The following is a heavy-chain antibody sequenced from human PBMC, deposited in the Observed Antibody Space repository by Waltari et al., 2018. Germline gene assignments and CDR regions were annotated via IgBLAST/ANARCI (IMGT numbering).Heavy chain of an antibody. Sequence: EVQLVESGGGLVQPGGSLRLSCAASGFTSSSSSMNWVPTAPGKGLEWVSYISSSSSTIYYADSVKGRFTISRENAKNSLYLQMNSLRAEDTAVYYCARASGSGYYSHFDYWGQGTLVTVSS. CDR2: ISSSSSTI. J-gene: IGHJ4*02. V-gene: IGHV3-48*01. CDR3: ARASGSGYYSHFDY. D-gene: IGHD3-3*01. CDR1: GFTSSSSS.